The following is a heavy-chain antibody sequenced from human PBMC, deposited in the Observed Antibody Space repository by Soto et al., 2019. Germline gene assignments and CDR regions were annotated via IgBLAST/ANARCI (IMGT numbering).Heavy chain of an antibody. J-gene: IGHJ6*02. D-gene: IGHD6-6*01. CDR2: ISTYNGNT. Sequence: QVQLLQSGAEVKKPGASVKVSCKASGYSFITYGISWVRQAPGQGLEWMGWISTYNGNTNYAQKPQGRITMTTDTSTTKGYMEVRSLRSDDTAVYYCARHRPTSSIRARDYYYAMDVWGQGTTVTVSS. CDR3: ARHRPTSSIRARDYYYAMDV. V-gene: IGHV1-18*01. CDR1: GYSFITYG.